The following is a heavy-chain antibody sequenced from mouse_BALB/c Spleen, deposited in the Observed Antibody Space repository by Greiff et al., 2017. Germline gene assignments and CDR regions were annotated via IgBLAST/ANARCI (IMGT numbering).Heavy chain of an antibody. CDR2: ISYSGST. CDR3: ARGDYYGAWFAY. J-gene: IGHJ3*01. V-gene: IGHV3-2*02. CDR1: GYSITSDYA. Sequence: VQLKESGPGLVKPSQSLSLTCTVTGYSITSDYAWNWIRQFPGNKLEWMGYISYSGSTSYNPSLKSRISITRDTSKNQFFLQLNSVTTEDAATYYCARGDYYGAWFAYWGQGTLVTVSA. D-gene: IGHD1-2*01.